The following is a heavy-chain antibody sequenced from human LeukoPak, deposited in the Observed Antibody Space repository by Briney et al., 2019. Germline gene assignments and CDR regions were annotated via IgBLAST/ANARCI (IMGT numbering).Heavy chain of an antibody. J-gene: IGHJ4*02. V-gene: IGHV3-33*06. CDR3: AKDSLD. Sequence: PGGSLRLSCAASGFTFSSYAIHWVRQAPGQGLEWVAVIWYDGSNRDYADSVKGRFTISRDNSKNTVYLQMNSLRAEDTAVYYCAKDSLDWGQGTLVTVSS. CDR2: IWYDGSNR. CDR1: GFTFSSYA.